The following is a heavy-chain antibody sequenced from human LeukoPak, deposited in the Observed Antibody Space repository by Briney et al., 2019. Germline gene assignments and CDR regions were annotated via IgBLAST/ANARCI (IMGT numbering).Heavy chain of an antibody. V-gene: IGHV3-21*01. D-gene: IGHD3-10*01. CDR2: IIISSSYI. CDR1: GFTFSTYS. J-gene: IGHJ3*02. Sequence: GGSLRLSCAASGFTFSTYSMNWVRQAPGKGLEWVTYIIISSSYIEYADSVKGRFTISRDNAKNLVYLQMNSLRAEDTAVYYCARGFTGIWGQGTMVTVSS. CDR3: ARGFTGI.